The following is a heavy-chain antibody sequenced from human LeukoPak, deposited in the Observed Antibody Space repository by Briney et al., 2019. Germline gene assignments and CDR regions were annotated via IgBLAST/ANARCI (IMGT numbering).Heavy chain of an antibody. D-gene: IGHD5-18*01. CDR3: AFGINVDTAMVGWFDP. J-gene: IGHJ5*02. V-gene: IGHV1-2*06. CDR2: VNPDSGGT. CDR1: GYTFTGYY. Sequence: GASVKVSCKASGYTFTGYYIHWVRQAPGQGLEWMGRVNPDSGGTNYAQKFQGRVTMTRDTSISTAYMELSRLRSDDTAVYYCAFGINVDTAMVGWFDPWGQGTLVTVSS.